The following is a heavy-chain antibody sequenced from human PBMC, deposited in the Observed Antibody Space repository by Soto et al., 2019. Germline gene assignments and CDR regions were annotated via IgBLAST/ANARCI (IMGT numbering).Heavy chain of an antibody. J-gene: IGHJ5*02. CDR3: ARLAVAGTNWFDP. D-gene: IGHD6-19*01. Sequence: QVQLVQSGAEVKKPGSSVKVSCKASGGTFSSYTISWVRQAPGQGLEWMGRIIPILGIANYAQKFQGRVTITADKSTITAYMELSSLRSEDTAVYYCARLAVAGTNWFDPWGQGTLVTVSS. V-gene: IGHV1-69*02. CDR2: IIPILGIA. CDR1: GGTFSSYT.